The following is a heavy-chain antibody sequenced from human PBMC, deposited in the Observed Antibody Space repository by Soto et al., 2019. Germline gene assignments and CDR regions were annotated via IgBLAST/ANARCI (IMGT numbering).Heavy chain of an antibody. CDR2: IYPGDSDT. D-gene: IGHD6-13*01. CDR1: GYSFTSYW. V-gene: IGHV5-51*01. J-gene: IGHJ4*02. Sequence: GESLKISCKGSGYSFTSYWIGWVRQMPGKGLEWMGIIYPGDSDTRYSPSFQGQVTISADKSISTAYLQWSSLKASDTAMYYCARHKYSSSWYSSTPFDYWGQRTLVPVSS. CDR3: ARHKYSSSWYSSTPFDY.